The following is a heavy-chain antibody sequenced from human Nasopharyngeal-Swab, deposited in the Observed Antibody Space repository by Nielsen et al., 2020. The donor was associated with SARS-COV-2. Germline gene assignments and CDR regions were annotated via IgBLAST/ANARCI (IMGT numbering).Heavy chain of an antibody. CDR3: AKGGYDGNSATYDY. J-gene: IGHJ4*02. CDR2: ISWDGGST. D-gene: IGHD4-23*01. V-gene: IGHV3-43*01. CDR1: GFTFDDYT. Sequence: GEAQKISCAASGFTFDDYTMHWGRKAPGKGLEWVSLISWDGGSTYYADSVKGRFTISRDNSKNSLYLQMNSLRTEDTALYYCAKGGYDGNSATYDYWGQGTLVTVSS.